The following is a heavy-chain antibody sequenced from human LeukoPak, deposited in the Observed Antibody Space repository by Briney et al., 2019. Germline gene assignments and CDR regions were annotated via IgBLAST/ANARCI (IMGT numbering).Heavy chain of an antibody. J-gene: IGHJ4*02. D-gene: IGHD3-3*01. V-gene: IGHV3-21*01. CDR3: ARTIFGVVIIPYLDY. CDR2: ISSSSSYI. CDR1: GFTFSSYS. Sequence: GGSLRLSCAASGFTFSSYSMNWVRQAPGKGLGWVSSISSSSSYIYYADSVKGRFTISRDNAKNSLYLQMNSLRAEDTAVYYCARTIFGVVIIPYLDYWGQGTLVTVSS.